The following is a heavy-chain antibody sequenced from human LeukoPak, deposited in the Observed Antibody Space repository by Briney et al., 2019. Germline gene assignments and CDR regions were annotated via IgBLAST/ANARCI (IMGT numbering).Heavy chain of an antibody. J-gene: IGHJ4*02. CDR3: ASSTGSGSYYPLFDY. CDR2: IYTSGST. CDR1: GGSISSGSYS. Sequence: KTSETLSLTCTVSGGSISSGSYSWSWIRQPAGKGLEWIWRIYTSGSTNYNPSLKCRVTRSVDTSNNQFSMKLSSVTAADTAVYYCASSTGSGSYYPLFDYWGQGTLVTVSS. D-gene: IGHD3-10*01. V-gene: IGHV4-61*02.